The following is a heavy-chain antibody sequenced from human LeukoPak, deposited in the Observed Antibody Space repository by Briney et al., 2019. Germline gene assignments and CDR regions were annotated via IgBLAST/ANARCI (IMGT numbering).Heavy chain of an antibody. CDR3: ARHPGDYFYLDY. CDR2: IFPGDSDT. J-gene: IGHJ4*02. Sequence: KCGESLKISCKASGYSFTDYWIGWVRQMPGKGLEWMGIIFPGDSDTRYSPSFQGQVTISADKSISTAYLQWSSLKASDTAIYYCARHPGDYFYLDYWGQGTLVTVSS. V-gene: IGHV5-51*01. D-gene: IGHD4-17*01. CDR1: GYSFTDYW.